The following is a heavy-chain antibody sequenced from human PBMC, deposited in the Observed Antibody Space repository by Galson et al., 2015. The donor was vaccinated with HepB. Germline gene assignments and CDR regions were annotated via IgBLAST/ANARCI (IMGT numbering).Heavy chain of an antibody. CDR3: ARLLYDIPFGAFDI. J-gene: IGHJ3*02. V-gene: IGHV4-39*01. Sequence: ETLSLTCTVSGGSISSSSYYWGWIRQPPGKGLEWIGSIYYSGSTYYNPSLKSRVTISVDTSKNQFSLKLSSVTAADTAVYYCARLLYDIPFGAFDIWGQGTMVTVSS. CDR1: GGSISSSSYY. CDR2: IYYSGST. D-gene: IGHD3-22*01.